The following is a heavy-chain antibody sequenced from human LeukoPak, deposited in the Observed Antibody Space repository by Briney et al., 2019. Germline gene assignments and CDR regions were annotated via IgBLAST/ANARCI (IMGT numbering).Heavy chain of an antibody. CDR3: AKVLHPSALYYFDY. J-gene: IGHJ4*02. V-gene: IGHV3-53*05. CDR1: GFTVSSSY. Sequence: GGSLRLSCAASGFTVSSSYMSWVRQAPGKGLEWVSVIYSGGCTYYADSVKGRFTISRDNSKNTLYLQMNSLRAEDTAVYYCAKVLHPSALYYFDYWGQGTLVTVSS. CDR2: IYSGGCT.